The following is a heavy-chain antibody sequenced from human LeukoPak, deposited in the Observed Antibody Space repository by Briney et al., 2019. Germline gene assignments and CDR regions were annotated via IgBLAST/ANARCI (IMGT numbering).Heavy chain of an antibody. Sequence: GGSLRLSCAASGFTFSSYAMHWVRQAPGKGLEWVAVISYDGSNKYYADSVKGRFTISRDNSKSTLYLQMNSLRAEDTAVYYCARDWDRYGMDVWGQGTTVTVSS. CDR1: GFTFSSYA. V-gene: IGHV3-30*14. CDR3: ARDWDRYGMDV. CDR2: ISYDGSNK. J-gene: IGHJ6*02. D-gene: IGHD1-26*01.